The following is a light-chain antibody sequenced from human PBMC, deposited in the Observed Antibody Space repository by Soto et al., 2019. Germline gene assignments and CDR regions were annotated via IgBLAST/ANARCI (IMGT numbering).Light chain of an antibody. CDR1: QNIRNW. CDR2: DAS. V-gene: IGKV1-5*01. Sequence: IQMTQSPSTLSSSVGDSVTITCRASQNIRNWLAWYQQKPGKAPKLLIYDASSLESGVPSRFSGSGSGTEFTLTISSLQPDDFAPYYCPQSNSYSPPFGQVAK. J-gene: IGKJ1*01. CDR3: PQSNSYSPP.